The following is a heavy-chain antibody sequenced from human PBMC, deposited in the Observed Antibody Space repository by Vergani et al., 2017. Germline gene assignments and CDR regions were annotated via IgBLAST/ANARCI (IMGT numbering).Heavy chain of an antibody. D-gene: IGHD6-13*01. J-gene: IGHJ4*02. V-gene: IGHV3-66*02. Sequence: EVQLVESGGGLVQPGGSLRLSCAASGFTVSSNYMSWVRQAPGKGLEWVSVIYSGGSTYYADSVKGRFTISRDNSKNTLYLQMNSLRAEDTAVYYCARGEGSSSWYVWFDYWGQGTLVTVSS. CDR1: GFTVSSNY. CDR3: ARGEGSSSWYVWFDY. CDR2: IYSGGST.